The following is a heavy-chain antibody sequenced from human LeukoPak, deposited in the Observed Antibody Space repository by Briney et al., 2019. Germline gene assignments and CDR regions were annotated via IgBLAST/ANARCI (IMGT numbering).Heavy chain of an antibody. J-gene: IGHJ4*02. CDR1: GFTFDDYA. D-gene: IGHD3-22*01. V-gene: IGHV3-23*01. CDR3: AKEGSSGYYSH. Sequence: TGGSLRLSCAASGFTFDDYAMHWVRQAPGKGLEWVSAISGSGGSTYYADSVKGRFTISRDNSKNTLYLQMNSLRAEDTAVYYCAKEGSSGYYSHWGQGTLVTVSS. CDR2: ISGSGGST.